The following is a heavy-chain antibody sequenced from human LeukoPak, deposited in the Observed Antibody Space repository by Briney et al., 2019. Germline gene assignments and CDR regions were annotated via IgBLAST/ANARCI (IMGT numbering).Heavy chain of an antibody. CDR2: IYYTGST. CDR1: GGSISSDY. CDR3: AQIRPSTYYDSSGSFDY. J-gene: IGHJ4*02. V-gene: IGHV4-59*08. D-gene: IGHD3-22*01. Sequence: PSETLSLTCTLSGGSISSDYWSWIRQPPGKELEWIGYIYYTGSTHYNPSLKSRVTISLGTSKNQFSLKLSSVTAADTAVYYCAQIRPSTYYDSSGSFDYWGQGTLVTVSS.